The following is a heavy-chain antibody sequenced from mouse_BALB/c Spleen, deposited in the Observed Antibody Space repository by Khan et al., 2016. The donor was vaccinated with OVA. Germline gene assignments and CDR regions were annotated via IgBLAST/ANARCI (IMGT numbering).Heavy chain of an antibody. CDR3: SRAGYSVFAY. V-gene: IGHV1-77*01. CDR1: GYTFTDYI. J-gene: IGHJ3*01. D-gene: IGHD2-14*01. Sequence: QVQLKESGPELVKPGASLKVSCKASGYTFTDYIIGWVRQSTRQGLEGSGDIFPGSDTPYYTEKFKDKATLTADKYSNTAYMQLSSLTSEDSAVYFCSRAGYSVFAYWGQGTLVTVSA. CDR2: IFPGSDTP.